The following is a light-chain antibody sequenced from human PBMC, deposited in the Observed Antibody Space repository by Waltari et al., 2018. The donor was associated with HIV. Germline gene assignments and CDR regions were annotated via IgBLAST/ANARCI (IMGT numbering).Light chain of an antibody. CDR1: RRISNW. V-gene: IGKV1-5*03. J-gene: IGKJ4*01. CDR2: RPS. CDR3: HQYNSYPLT. Sequence: DIQITQSPSALSASVGDTVTITCRASRRISNWLAWSQQQPCKAPKVLISRPSTLEHGVPSRCSGSGSRTEFTITISSLQPEDFATYSWHQYNSYPLTFGGGTRVEIK.